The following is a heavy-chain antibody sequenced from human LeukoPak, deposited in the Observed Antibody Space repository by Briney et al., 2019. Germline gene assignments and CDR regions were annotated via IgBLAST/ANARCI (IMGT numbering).Heavy chain of an antibody. Sequence: SETLSLTCAVYGGSFSGYYWSWIRQPPGKGLEWIGEINHSGSTNYNPSLKSRVTISVDTSKNQFSLKLSSVTAADTAVYYCASATRYHDILTGYFNWFDPWGQGTLVTVSS. CDR3: ASATRYHDILTGYFNWFDP. J-gene: IGHJ5*02. CDR2: INHSGST. V-gene: IGHV4-34*01. CDR1: GGSFSGYY. D-gene: IGHD3-9*01.